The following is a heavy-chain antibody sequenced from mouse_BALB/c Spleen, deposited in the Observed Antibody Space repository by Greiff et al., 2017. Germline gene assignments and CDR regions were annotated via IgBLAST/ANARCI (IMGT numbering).Heavy chain of an antibody. Sequence: DVQLQESGGGLVKPGGSLKLSCAASGFTFSSYTMSWVRQTPEKRLEWVATISSGGSYTYYPDSVKGRFTISRDNAKNTLYLQMSSLKSEDTAMYYCTYGNYEGYWGQGTTLTVSS. CDR3: TYGNYEGY. CDR2: ISSGGSYT. J-gene: IGHJ2*01. D-gene: IGHD2-10*02. V-gene: IGHV5-6-4*01. CDR1: GFTFSSYT.